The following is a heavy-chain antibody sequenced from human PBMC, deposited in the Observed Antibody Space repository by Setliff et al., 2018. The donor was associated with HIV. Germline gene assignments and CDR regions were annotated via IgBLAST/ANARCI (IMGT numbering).Heavy chain of an antibody. CDR3: ARVASYDFWSGYLHYFDY. CDR2: VFYTGNS. CDR1: GGSIGTHY. D-gene: IGHD3-3*01. J-gene: IGHJ4*02. Sequence: PSETLSLTCTVSGGSIGTHYWSWIRQPPGGGLEWIGYVFYTGNSNYNPSFKSRVTISVDTSKNQFSLNLTSVTAADTAVYYCARVASYDFWSGYLHYFDYWGQGTPVTVS. V-gene: IGHV4-59*11.